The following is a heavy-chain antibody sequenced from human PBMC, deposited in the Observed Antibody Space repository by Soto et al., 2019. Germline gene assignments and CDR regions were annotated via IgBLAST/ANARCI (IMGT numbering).Heavy chain of an antibody. CDR1: GGFFSGYY. V-gene: IGHV4-34*01. J-gene: IGHJ5*02. CDR3: ARELRDWFDP. D-gene: IGHD6-6*01. CDR2: INHSGST. Sequence: SETLSLTCAVYGGFFSGYYWSWIRQPPGKGLEWIGEINHSGSTNYNPSLKSRVTISVDTSKNQFSLKLSSVTAADTAVYYCARELRDWFDPWGQGTLVTVSS.